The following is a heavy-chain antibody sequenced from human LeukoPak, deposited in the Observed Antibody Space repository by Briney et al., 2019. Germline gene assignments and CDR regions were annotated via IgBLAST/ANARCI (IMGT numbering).Heavy chain of an antibody. CDR2: IYYSGST. CDR1: GGSISSGGYY. V-gene: IGHV4-31*01. Sequence: SQTLSLTCTVSGGSISSGGYYWSWIRQHPGKGLEWIGYIYYSGSTYYNPSLKTQVTLSVDTSKNQFSLKLSSVTAADTAVYSCAAHHTAMVMGYWGQGTLVTVSS. J-gene: IGHJ4*02. CDR3: AAHHTAMVMGY. D-gene: IGHD5-18*01.